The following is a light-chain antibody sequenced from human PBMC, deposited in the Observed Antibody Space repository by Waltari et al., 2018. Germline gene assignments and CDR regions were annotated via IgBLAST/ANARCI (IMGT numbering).Light chain of an antibody. J-gene: IGLJ2*01. Sequence: QSALTQPASVSGSPGQSITISCTGTNSDVGSYNYVSWYQQHPGKAPKLMIYEVTNRHSGLAYRCSGSKSSDTAALTITELQAEDEADYYCSSYAGNDLVIFGGGTKLTVL. CDR2: EVT. CDR1: NSDVGSYNY. V-gene: IGLV2-14*01. CDR3: SSYAGNDLVI.